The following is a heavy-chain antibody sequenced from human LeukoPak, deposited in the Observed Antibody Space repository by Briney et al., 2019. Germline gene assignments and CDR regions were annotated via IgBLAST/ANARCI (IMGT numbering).Heavy chain of an antibody. V-gene: IGHV1-69*05. CDR2: IIPIFGTA. CDR1: GGTFSSYA. CDR3: ARAIAAAGYFDY. J-gene: IGHJ4*02. D-gene: IGHD6-13*01. Sequence: SVKVSCKASGGTFSSYAISWVRQAPGQGLEWMGRIIPIFGTANYAQKFQGRVTITTDESTSTAYMELSSLRSEATAVYYCARAIAAAGYFDYWGQGTLVTVSS.